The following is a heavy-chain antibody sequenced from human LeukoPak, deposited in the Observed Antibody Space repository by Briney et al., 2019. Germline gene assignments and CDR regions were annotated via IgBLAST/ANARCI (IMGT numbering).Heavy chain of an antibody. CDR3: ARDLGLRGVTNWFDP. Sequence: GASVKVACKDSGYTFTGYYMHWVRQAPGQALEWIAWINPNSGGTNYAQKFQGRVTMTTDTSTSTVYMELSSLRSEDTAVYYCARDLGLRGVTNWFDPWGQGTLVTVSS. CDR1: GYTFTGYY. V-gene: IGHV1-2*02. CDR2: INPNSGGT. J-gene: IGHJ5*02. D-gene: IGHD3-10*01.